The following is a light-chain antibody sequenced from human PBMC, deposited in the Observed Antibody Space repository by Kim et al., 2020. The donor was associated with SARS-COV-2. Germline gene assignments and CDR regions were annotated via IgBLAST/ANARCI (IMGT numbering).Light chain of an antibody. CDR3: QQYYSYQLT. CDR2: AAS. CDR1: QGISSY. V-gene: IGKV1-8*01. Sequence: AIRITQSPSSLSASIGDRVTIICRASQGISSYLAWYQQKPGKAPKLLIHAASTLQSGVPSRFSGSGSGTDFTLTIGCLQSEDFATYYCQQYYSYQLTFGGGTKVDIK. J-gene: IGKJ4*01.